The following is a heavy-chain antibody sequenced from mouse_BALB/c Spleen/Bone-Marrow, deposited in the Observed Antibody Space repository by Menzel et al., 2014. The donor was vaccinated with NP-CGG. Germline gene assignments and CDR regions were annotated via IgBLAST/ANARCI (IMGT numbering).Heavy chain of an antibody. V-gene: IGHV4-1*02. J-gene: IGHJ1*01. Sequence: EVKLQESGGGLVQPGGSLKVSCAASGFDFSRFWMSWVRRAPGKGLEWIGEINPDSSTINYTPSLKDKFIISRDSAKNTLYLQMSKVRSEDTALYYCARRYGSSYRYWYFDVWGAGTTVTVSS. CDR2: INPDSSTI. CDR3: ARRYGSSYRYWYFDV. D-gene: IGHD1-1*01. CDR1: GFDFSRFW.